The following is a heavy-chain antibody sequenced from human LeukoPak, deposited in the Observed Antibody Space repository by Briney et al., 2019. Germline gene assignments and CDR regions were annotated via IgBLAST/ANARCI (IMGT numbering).Heavy chain of an antibody. J-gene: IGHJ3*02. CDR1: GFTFSSYS. CDR3: AREDYALDM. V-gene: IGHV3-21*01. CDR2: ISGNSRYI. Sequence: GGSLRLSCAASGFTFSSYSMNWVRQAPGKGVEWVSSISGNSRYIYYADSVKGRFTISRNNAKNSLFLQMNSLAAEDTAVYYCAREDYALDMWGQGTMVTVSS.